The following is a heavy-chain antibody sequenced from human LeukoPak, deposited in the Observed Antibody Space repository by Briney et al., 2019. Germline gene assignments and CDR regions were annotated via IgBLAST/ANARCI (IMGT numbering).Heavy chain of an antibody. J-gene: IGHJ5*02. Sequence: SETLSLTCTVSGGSISSYYWGWIRQPPGKGLEWIGSIYYSGRTYYNPSLKSRVTISVDTSKNQFSLKLSSVTAADTAVYYCARQGAVAGPLWFDPWGQGTLVTVSS. D-gene: IGHD6-19*01. CDR1: GGSISSYY. CDR3: ARQGAVAGPLWFDP. V-gene: IGHV4-39*01. CDR2: IYYSGRT.